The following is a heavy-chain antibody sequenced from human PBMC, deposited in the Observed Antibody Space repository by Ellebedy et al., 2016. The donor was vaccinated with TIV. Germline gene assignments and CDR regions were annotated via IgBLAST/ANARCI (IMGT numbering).Heavy chain of an antibody. V-gene: IGHV5-10-1*01. Sequence: GESLKISCQGSGYTFSNYWIGWVRQMPGKGLEWMGRIDPSDSFTKYSPSFQGHVTFSTDKSIITAYLEWNSMKASDTAVNYCARREPVSDAFERWGQGTMVTVFS. J-gene: IGHJ3*02. D-gene: IGHD3-22*01. CDR3: ARREPVSDAFER. CDR2: IDPSDSFT. CDR1: GYTFSNYW.